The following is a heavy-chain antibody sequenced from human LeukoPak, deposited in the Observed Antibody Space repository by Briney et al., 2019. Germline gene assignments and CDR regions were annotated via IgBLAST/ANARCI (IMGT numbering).Heavy chain of an antibody. D-gene: IGHD3-10*01. J-gene: IGHJ5*02. Sequence: PGGSLRLSCAASGFTFSSYSMNWVRQAPGKGPEWVSSISSSSSYIYYADSVKGRFTISRDNAKNSLYLQMNSLRAEDTAVYYCARNHYGSGSYSWFDPWGQGTLVTVSS. V-gene: IGHV3-21*01. CDR2: ISSSSSYI. CDR3: ARNHYGSGSYSWFDP. CDR1: GFTFSSYS.